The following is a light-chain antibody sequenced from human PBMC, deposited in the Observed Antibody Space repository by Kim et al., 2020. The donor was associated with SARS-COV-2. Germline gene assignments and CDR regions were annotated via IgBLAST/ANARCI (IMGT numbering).Light chain of an antibody. CDR1: QSIRTY. Sequence: SASVGDSVTITCRASQSIRTYLKWYQQQPGKAPKLLIYAASSVQSGVPSRFSGSGSGTDFTLTISSLQPEDCATVYCQQTYSPPHTFGQGTKLEI. CDR2: AAS. V-gene: IGKV1-39*01. CDR3: QQTYSPPHT. J-gene: IGKJ2*01.